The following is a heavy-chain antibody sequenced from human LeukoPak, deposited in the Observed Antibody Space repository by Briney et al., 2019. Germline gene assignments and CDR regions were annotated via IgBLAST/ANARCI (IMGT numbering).Heavy chain of an antibody. V-gene: IGHV1-8*03. CDR2: MNPNSGNT. J-gene: IGHJ6*02. CDR3: ARAGTLPYYYYGMDV. CDR1: GYTFTSYD. D-gene: IGHD3-10*01. Sequence: GASVKVSCKASGYTFTSYDINWVRQATGQGLEWMGWMNPNSGNTGYAQKFQGRVTITRNTSISTAYMELSSLRSEDTAVYYCARAGTLPYYYYGMDVWGQGTTVTVSS.